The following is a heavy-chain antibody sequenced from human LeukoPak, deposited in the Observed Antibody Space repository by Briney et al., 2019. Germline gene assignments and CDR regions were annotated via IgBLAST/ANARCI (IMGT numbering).Heavy chain of an antibody. CDR1: GGSFSDYD. D-gene: IGHD3-22*01. Sequence: PSETLSLTCAVYGGSFSDYDWSWVRQAPGKGLEWVSGITGSGGRTYYADSVKGRFTIYRDNSKNTLYLQMNSLRAEDTAVYYCARGLAYNYDSSAYFLDYWGQGTLVTFSS. CDR2: ITGSGGRT. J-gene: IGHJ4*02. V-gene: IGHV3-23*01. CDR3: ARGLAYNYDSSAYFLDY.